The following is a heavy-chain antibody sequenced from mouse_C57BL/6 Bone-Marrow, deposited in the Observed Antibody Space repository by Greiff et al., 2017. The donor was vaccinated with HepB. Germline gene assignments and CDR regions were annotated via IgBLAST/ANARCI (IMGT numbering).Heavy chain of an antibody. J-gene: IGHJ2*01. CDR3: ARHGYYDYDRYFDY. D-gene: IGHD2-4*01. CDR1: EYEFPSHD. V-gene: IGHV5-2*01. Sequence: EVKLMESGGGLVQPGESLKLSCETNEYEFPSHDMSWVRKTPEKRLELVAAINSDGGSTYYPDTMERRFIISRDNTKKTLYLQMSSLRSEDTALYYCARHGYYDYDRYFDYWGQGTTLTVSS. CDR2: INSDGGST.